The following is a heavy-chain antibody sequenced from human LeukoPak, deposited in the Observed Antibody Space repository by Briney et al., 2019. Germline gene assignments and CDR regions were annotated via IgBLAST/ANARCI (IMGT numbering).Heavy chain of an antibody. V-gene: IGHV3-23*01. Sequence: PGGSLRLSCAASGFTFSSYAMSWVRQAPGKGLEWVSAISGSGGSTYYADSVKGRFTISRDNSKNTLYLQMNSLRAEDTAVYYCAKDRRGAGYCSSTSCYIGVGVDYWGQGTLVTVSS. CDR1: GFTFSSYA. CDR3: AKDRRGAGYCSSTSCYIGVGVDY. CDR2: ISGSGGST. J-gene: IGHJ4*02. D-gene: IGHD2-2*02.